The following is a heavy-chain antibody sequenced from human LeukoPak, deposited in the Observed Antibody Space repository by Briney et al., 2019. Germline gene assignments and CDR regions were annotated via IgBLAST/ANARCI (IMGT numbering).Heavy chain of an antibody. V-gene: IGHV4-34*01. CDR1: GGSFSGYH. CDR2: INHSGST. J-gene: IGHJ4*02. D-gene: IGHD3-16*01. Sequence: PSETLSLTCAVYGGSFSGYHWSWIRQPPGKGLEWIGEINHSGSTNYNPSLKSRVTISVDTSKNQFSLKLSSVTAADTAVYYCARAGLGERSSRSVDYWGQGTLVTVSS. CDR3: ARAGLGERSSRSVDY.